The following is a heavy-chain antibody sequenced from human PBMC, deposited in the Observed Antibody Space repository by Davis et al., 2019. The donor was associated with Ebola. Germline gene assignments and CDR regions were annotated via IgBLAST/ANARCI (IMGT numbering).Heavy chain of an antibody. CDR2: IYAGDSDS. J-gene: IGHJ5*02. V-gene: IGHV5-51*01. CDR3: ARQMTRLYNWFDP. CDR1: GYTFSSYW. Sequence: GESLKISCKGSGYTFSSYWIGWVRQMSGKGLEWMGIIYAGDSDSKYSPSFQGQVTISVDKSISTAYLQWSSLKASDTAMYYCARQMTRLYNWFDPWGQGTLVTVS.